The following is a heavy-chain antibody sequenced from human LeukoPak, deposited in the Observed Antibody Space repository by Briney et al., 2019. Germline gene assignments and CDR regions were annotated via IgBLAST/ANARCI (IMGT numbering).Heavy chain of an antibody. V-gene: IGHV1-69*13. J-gene: IGHJ3*02. CDR3: ARRGYYDSSGYYRAFDI. CDR1: GGTFSSYA. CDR2: IIPIFGTA. D-gene: IGHD3-22*01. Sequence: VASVTVSCKASGGTFSSYAISWVRQAPGQGLEWMGGIIPIFGTANYAQKFQGRVTITADESTSTAYMELSSLRSEDTAVYYCARRGYYDSSGYYRAFDIWGQGTMVTVSS.